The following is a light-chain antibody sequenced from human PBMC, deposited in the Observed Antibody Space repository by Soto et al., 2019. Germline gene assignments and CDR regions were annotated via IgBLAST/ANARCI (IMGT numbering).Light chain of an antibody. CDR3: QQSYNFPRT. V-gene: IGKV1-39*01. CDR1: QSISNF. J-gene: IGKJ1*01. CDR2: SAS. Sequence: DIQLTQSPSFLSASVGDRVTITCRASQSISNFLNWYQQKPGQAPKLLISSASNVQSGVPSRFSGRGSGTEFTLTISGLQPEDSASYCCQQSYNFPRTFGQGTKVDIK.